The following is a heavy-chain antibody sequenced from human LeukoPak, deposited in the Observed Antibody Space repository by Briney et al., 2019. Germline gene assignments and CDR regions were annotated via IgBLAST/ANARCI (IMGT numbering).Heavy chain of an antibody. Sequence: GGSLRLSCAASGFTFTNYAMNWVRQAPGKGLEWVATVSYDGTDTSYADSVKGRFAIFRDNSKNTLYLQMNSLRTRDTAVYYCVKVGGFCTIGVCPSFAPWGQGPLVTVSS. CDR1: GFTFTNYA. V-gene: IGHV3-30*09. D-gene: IGHD2-8*01. CDR3: VKVGGFCTIGVCPSFAP. CDR2: VSYDGTDT. J-gene: IGHJ5*02.